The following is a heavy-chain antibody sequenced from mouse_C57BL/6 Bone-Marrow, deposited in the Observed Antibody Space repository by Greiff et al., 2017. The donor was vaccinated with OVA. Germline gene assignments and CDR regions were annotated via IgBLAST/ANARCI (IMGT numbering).Heavy chain of an antibody. CDR3: ASPTTVVAPFDY. CDR1: GYTFTSYG. J-gene: IGHJ2*01. Sequence: QVQLQQPGAELVKPGASVKMSCKASGYTFTSYGISWVKQRTGQGLEWIGEIYPRSGNTYYNEKFKGKATLTADKSSSTAYMELRSLTSEDSAVFFCASPTTVVAPFDYWGQGTTLTVSS. V-gene: IGHV1-81*01. CDR2: IYPRSGNT. D-gene: IGHD1-1*01.